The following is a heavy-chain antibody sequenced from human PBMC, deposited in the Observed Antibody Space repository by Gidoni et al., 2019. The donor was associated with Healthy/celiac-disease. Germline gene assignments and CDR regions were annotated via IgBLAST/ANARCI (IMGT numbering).Heavy chain of an antibody. CDR1: GFTFSSYA. V-gene: IGHV3-30*01. D-gene: IGHD5-12*01. Sequence: QVQLVESGGGVVQPGRSLRLSCAASGFTFSSYAMHWVRQAPGKGLEWVAVISYDGSNKYYADSVKGRFTISRDNSKNTLYLKMNSLRAEDTAVYYCARAPGYHFDYWGQGTLVTVSS. J-gene: IGHJ4*02. CDR3: ARAPGYHFDY. CDR2: ISYDGSNK.